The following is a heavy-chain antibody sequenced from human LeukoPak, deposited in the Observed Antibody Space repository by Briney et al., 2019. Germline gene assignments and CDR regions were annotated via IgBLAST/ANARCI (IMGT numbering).Heavy chain of an antibody. D-gene: IGHD2-15*01. CDR2: ISGSGGST. J-gene: IGHJ6*03. Sequence: PGGSLRLSCAGYGFTFDDYAMSWVRQAPGKGLEWVSAISGSGGSTYYADSVKGRFTISRDNSKNTLYLQMNSLRAEDTAVYYCAKEVVVAARGYMDVWGKGTTVTVSS. V-gene: IGHV3-23*01. CDR1: GFTFDDYA. CDR3: AKEVVVAARGYMDV.